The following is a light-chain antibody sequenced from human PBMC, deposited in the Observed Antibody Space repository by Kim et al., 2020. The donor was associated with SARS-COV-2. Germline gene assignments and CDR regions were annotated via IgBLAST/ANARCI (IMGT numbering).Light chain of an antibody. V-gene: IGLV3-25*03. Sequence: SYELTQPPSVSVSPGQTARITCSGEALPKQFGYWYQQRPGRAPLLVLYRDKERPSWIPERFSGSRSGTTLTLTITGVQTEDEADYFCQSVDISGTSWIFGGGTQLTVL. CDR1: ALPKQF. CDR3: QSVDISGTSWI. CDR2: RDK. J-gene: IGLJ2*01.